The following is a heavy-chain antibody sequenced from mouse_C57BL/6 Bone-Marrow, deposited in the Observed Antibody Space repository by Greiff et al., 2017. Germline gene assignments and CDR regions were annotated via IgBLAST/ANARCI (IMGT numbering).Heavy chain of an antibody. J-gene: IGHJ3*01. CDR1: GYTFTGYG. D-gene: IGHD4-1*01. CDR3: GRGPNCSWFAY. CDR2: ISRDSSTN. V-gene: IGHV5-17*01. Sequence: EVKLMESGAGLVKPGASLKLSCAASGYTFTGYGMHWVRQAPEKGLEWVGDISRDSSTNYYANTVKGRFTITRDNTTNTLFLQRTSLTSEDAALYCGGRGPNCSWFAYWGQGTLVTVSA.